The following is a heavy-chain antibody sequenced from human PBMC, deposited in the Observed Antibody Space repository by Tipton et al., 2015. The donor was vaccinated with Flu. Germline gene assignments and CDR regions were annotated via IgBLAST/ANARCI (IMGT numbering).Heavy chain of an antibody. V-gene: IGHV4-59*01. CDR2: IYYSGGT. CDR3: ARMYNSGYYFDY. Sequence: TLSLTCTVSGGSISSYYWSWIRQPPGKGLEWIGYIYYSGGTNYNPSLTSRVTISVDTSKNEFSLKLSSVTAADTAIYYCARMYNSGYYFDYWGQGALVTVSS. J-gene: IGHJ4*02. CDR1: GGSISSYY. D-gene: IGHD6-19*01.